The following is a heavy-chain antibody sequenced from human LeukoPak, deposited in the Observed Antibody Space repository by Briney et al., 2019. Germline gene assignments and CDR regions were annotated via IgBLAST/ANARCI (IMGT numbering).Heavy chain of an antibody. Sequence: GGSLRLSCAASGFTFSSYTMNWVRQASGKGLEWVGHSSNKAANYATAYAASVKGRFTIFRDDSRSTAYMQKNSLKTEDTAVYSCTTSLDFWSAEGWGQGTLVTVSS. J-gene: IGHJ4*02. CDR1: GFTFSSYT. CDR2: SSNKAANYAT. V-gene: IGHV3-73*01. CDR3: TTSLDFWSAEG. D-gene: IGHD3-3*01.